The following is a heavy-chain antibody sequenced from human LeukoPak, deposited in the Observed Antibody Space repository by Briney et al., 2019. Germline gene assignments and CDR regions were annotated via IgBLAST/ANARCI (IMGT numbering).Heavy chain of an antibody. Sequence: SETLSLTCTVSGGTISSYYWNWIRQPPGKGLEWIGYIHYSGSTKYNPSLKSRVTISVDTSKNQFSLKLSSVTAADTAVYYCARDLGMYTSSPQGFDSWGQGILVTVSS. V-gene: IGHV4-59*12. CDR1: GGTISSYY. CDR3: ARDLGMYTSSPQGFDS. D-gene: IGHD6-19*01. CDR2: IHYSGST. J-gene: IGHJ4*02.